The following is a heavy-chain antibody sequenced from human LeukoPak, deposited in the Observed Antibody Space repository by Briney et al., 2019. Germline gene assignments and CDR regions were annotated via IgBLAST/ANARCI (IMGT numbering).Heavy chain of an antibody. J-gene: IGHJ4*02. CDR3: AREGVSVTNFEY. CDR1: GFTVSSNY. V-gene: IGHV4-34*01. D-gene: IGHD5/OR15-5a*01. Sequence: GSLRLSCAASGFTVSSNYMSWVRQAPGKGLEWIGEINHSGSTNYNPSLKTRVTISVDTSKNQFSLKLRSVTAADTAVYYCAREGVSVTNFEYWSQGTLVTVSS. CDR2: INHSGST.